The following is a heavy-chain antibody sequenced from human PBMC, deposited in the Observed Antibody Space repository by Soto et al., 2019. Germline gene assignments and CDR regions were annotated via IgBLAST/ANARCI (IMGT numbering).Heavy chain of an antibody. V-gene: IGHV3-23*01. CDR2: LSEGGDKT. J-gene: IGHJ4*02. CDR3: TKDSGWESWY. D-gene: IGHD3-16*01. CDR1: GFTVSNSG. Sequence: DVQLLESGGDLVQPGGSLRLSCAASGFTVSNSGMSWVRQAPGKGLEWVSGLSEGGDKTYYADSVKGRFTISRDNAKNILYLPMTSLRVEDTDVYFCTKDSGWESWYWGQGALVTVSS.